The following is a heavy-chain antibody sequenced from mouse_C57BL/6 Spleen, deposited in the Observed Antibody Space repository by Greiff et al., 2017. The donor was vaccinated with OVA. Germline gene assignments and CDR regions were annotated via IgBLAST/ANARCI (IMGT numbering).Heavy chain of an antibody. CDR3: ARDAKSAMDY. CDR1: GFTFSSYA. V-gene: IGHV5-4*01. D-gene: IGHD6-1*01. J-gene: IGHJ4*01. Sequence: DVKLVESGGGLVKPGGSLKLSCAASGFTFSSYAMSWVRQTPEKRLEWVATISDGGSYTYYPDNVKGRFTISRDNAKNNLYLQMSHLKSEDTAMYYCARDAKSAMDYWGQGTSVTVSS. CDR2: ISDGGSYT.